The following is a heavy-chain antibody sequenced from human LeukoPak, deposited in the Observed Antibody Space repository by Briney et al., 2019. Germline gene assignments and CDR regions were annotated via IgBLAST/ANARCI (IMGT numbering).Heavy chain of an antibody. CDR3: AKGDWFDP. CDR2: ISYDGSNK. J-gene: IGHJ5*02. CDR1: GFTFSSYG. V-gene: IGHV3-30*18. Sequence: HSGGSLRLSCAASGFTFSSYGMHWVRQAPGKGLEWVAVISYDGSNKYYADSVKGRFTISRDNSKNTLYLQMNSLRAEDTAVYYCAKGDWFDPWGQGTLVTVSS.